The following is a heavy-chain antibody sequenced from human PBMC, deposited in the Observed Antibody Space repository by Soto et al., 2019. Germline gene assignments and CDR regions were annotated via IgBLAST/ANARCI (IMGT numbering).Heavy chain of an antibody. CDR3: ARQRTSVVTQAYFDV. J-gene: IGHJ4*02. CDR2: IYYSGRT. V-gene: IGHV4-39*01. CDR1: GDSMNSRSYY. D-gene: IGHD2-21*02. Sequence: PSETLSLTCTVSGDSMNSRSYYWGWIRQPPGKGLEWIGSIYYSGRTYNNPSLRSRVSMSIDTSKDQFSLKLKSVTAADTALYFCARQRTSVVTQAYFDVWRPGSLVTVSS.